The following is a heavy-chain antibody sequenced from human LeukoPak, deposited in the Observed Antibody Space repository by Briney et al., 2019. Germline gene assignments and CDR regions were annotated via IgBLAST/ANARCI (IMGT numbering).Heavy chain of an antibody. CDR1: GCTFSSYA. D-gene: IGHD2-15*01. Sequence: GGSLRLSCADSGCTFSSYAMSWVRQAPGKGLEWVATISASGGTIHYADSVRGRFTISRDNSKNTLFLEMNSLRAEDTAVYYCARGGGLWGQGTMVTVSS. CDR2: ISASGGTI. V-gene: IGHV3-23*01. CDR3: ARGGGL. J-gene: IGHJ3*01.